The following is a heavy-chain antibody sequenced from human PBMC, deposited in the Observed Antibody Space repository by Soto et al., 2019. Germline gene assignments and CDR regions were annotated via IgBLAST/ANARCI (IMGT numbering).Heavy chain of an antibody. V-gene: IGHV3-15*01. Sequence: GSLRLPGAACGFSFSNAWMRWAPQAHGKGLEWVGRIKRKIDGGTTDYAAPVKGRLIISRDDSKNELYLQMNSLQTEVTAVYYCTTVMITVGWGQGTAVS. D-gene: IGHD3-16*01. CDR2: IKRKIDGGTT. CDR1: GFSFSNAW. CDR3: TTVMITVG. J-gene: IGHJ3*01.